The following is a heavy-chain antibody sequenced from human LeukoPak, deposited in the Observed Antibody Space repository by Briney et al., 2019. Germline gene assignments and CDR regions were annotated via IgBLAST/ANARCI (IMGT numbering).Heavy chain of an antibody. CDR3: AKVAAAGTAFDY. V-gene: IGHV3-7*03. CDR2: INTDGSQT. J-gene: IGHJ4*02. Sequence: GGSLRLSCAASGFTFSAYWMSWVRQTPGKGLEWVADINTDGSQTYYVDSVKGRFTISRDNAQNSLYLQMNSLRAEDTAVYYCAKVAAAGTAFDYWGQGTLVTVSS. D-gene: IGHD6-13*01. CDR1: GFTFSAYW.